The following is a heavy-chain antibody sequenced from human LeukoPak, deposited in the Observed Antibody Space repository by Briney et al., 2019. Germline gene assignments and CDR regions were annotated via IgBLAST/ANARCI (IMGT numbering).Heavy chain of an antibody. D-gene: IGHD6-19*01. CDR1: GGTFSSYA. CDR2: IIPIFGTA. CDR3: ARADGSSGWYTVIGY. V-gene: IGHV1-69*05. J-gene: IGHJ4*02. Sequence: SVEVSCKASGGTFSSYAISWVRQAPGQGLEWMGGIIPIFGTANYAQKFQGRVTITRDTSASTAYMELSSLRSEDTAVYYCARADGSSGWYTVIGYWGQGTLVTVSS.